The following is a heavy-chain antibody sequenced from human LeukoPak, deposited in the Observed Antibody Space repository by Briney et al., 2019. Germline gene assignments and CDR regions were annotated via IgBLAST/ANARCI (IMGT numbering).Heavy chain of an antibody. CDR1: GGSISSSSYY. J-gene: IGHJ4*02. CDR2: IYYSGST. Sequence: PSETLSLTCTVSGGSISSSSYYWGWIRQPPGKGLEWIGSIYYSGSTYYNPSLKSRVTISVDTSKNQFSLKLSSVTAADTAVYYCASGTDPPDFDYWGQGTLVTVSS. V-gene: IGHV4-39*01. CDR3: ASGTDPPDFDY.